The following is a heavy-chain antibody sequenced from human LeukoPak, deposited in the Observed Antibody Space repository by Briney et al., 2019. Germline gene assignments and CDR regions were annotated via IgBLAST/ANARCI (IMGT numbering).Heavy chain of an antibody. V-gene: IGHV4-59*01. CDR2: IYYSGST. D-gene: IGHD3-16*01. CDR1: GDSLSSSY. CDR3: ARFTPQGYGWGGYNRFDP. J-gene: IGHJ5*02. Sequence: SETLSLTCTVSGDSLSSSYWNWIRQPPGKGLEWIGYIYYSGSTNYNPSLKSRVTISVDTSKNQFSLNLTSVTAADTAVYYCARFTPQGYGWGGYNRFDPWGQGTLVTVSS.